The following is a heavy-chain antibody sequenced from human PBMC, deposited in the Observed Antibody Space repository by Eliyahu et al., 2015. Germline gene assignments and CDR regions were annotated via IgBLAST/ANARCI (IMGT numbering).Heavy chain of an antibody. J-gene: IGHJ4*02. D-gene: IGHD6-19*01. CDR2: ISGSGGST. Sequence: EVQLLESGGGLVQPGGSLRLSCAASGXTFSSYAMSWVRQAPGKGLEXVSAISGSGGSTYYADSVKGRFTISRDNSKNTLYLQMNSLRAEDTAVYYCAKDRVRGSGWPLYFDYWGQGTLVTVSS. V-gene: IGHV3-23*01. CDR1: GXTFSSYA. CDR3: AKDRVRGSGWPLYFDY.